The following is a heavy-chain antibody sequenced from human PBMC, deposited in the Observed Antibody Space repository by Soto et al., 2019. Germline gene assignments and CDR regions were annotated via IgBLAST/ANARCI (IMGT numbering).Heavy chain of an antibody. V-gene: IGHV1-8*01. CDR3: ARGLGYCSGGSCNHFDY. D-gene: IGHD2-15*01. J-gene: IGHJ4*02. Sequence: QVQLVQSGAEVKKPGASVKVSCKASGYTFTSYDINWVRQATGQGLEWMGWMNPNSGNTGYAQKFQGRVTMTRNTSXSXXYMELSSLRSEDTAVYYCARGLGYCSGGSCNHFDYWGQGTLVTVSS. CDR1: GYTFTSYD. CDR2: MNPNSGNT.